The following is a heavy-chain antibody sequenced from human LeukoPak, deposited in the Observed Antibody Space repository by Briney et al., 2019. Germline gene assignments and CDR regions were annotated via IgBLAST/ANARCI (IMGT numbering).Heavy chain of an antibody. J-gene: IGHJ4*02. D-gene: IGHD3-16*02. V-gene: IGHV1-2*02. Sequence: ASVKVSCKASGYTFTGYYMHWVRQAPGQGLEWMGWINPNSGGTNYAQKFQGRVTMTRDTSISTAYMELSSLRSEDTAVYYCARGSYDYVWGSYRLDYWGQGTLVTVSS. CDR2: INPNSGGT. CDR1: GYTFTGYY. CDR3: ARGSYDYVWGSYRLDY.